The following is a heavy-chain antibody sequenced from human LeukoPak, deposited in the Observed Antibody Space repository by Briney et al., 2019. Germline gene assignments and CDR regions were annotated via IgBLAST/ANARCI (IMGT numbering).Heavy chain of an antibody. J-gene: IGHJ4*02. CDR2: INPNSGGT. Sequence: ASVKVSCKASGYTFTGYYMHWVRQAPGQGLEWMGWINPNSGGTNYAQKFQGRVTMTRDTSISTAYMELSRLRSDDTAVYYCARAGRIMITFGGPTHYYFDYWGQGTLVTVSS. CDR3: ARAGRIMITFGGPTHYYFDY. CDR1: GYTFTGYY. V-gene: IGHV1-2*02. D-gene: IGHD3-16*01.